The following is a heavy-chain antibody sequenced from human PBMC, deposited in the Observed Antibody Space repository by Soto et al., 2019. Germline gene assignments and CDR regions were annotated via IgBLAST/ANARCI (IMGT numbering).Heavy chain of an antibody. J-gene: IGHJ5*02. CDR2: IHFGGSA. CDR3: ARERPDGARLDP. V-gene: IGHV4-39*07. D-gene: IGHD6-6*01. CDR1: GDSISGSSFF. Sequence: SETLSLTCTVSGDSISGSSFFWGWIRQSPGKGLDWIGSIHFGGSAQYNPSLKSRVTILVDTSKNQFSLKLSSVTAADTAVYYCARERPDGARLDPWGQGTLVTVS.